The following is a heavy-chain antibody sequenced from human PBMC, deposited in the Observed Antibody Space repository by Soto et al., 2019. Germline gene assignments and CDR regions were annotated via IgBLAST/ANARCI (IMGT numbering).Heavy chain of an antibody. D-gene: IGHD1-20*01. CDR1: GFTFDDYS. CDR3: ARDHNWSFDY. Sequence: GGSLRLSCAASGFTFDDYSMNWVRQAPGKGREWVSYIGRTMKYIDYADSGKGRFTISRDGAKNSVFMQMNSLREEDTAVYYCARDHNWSFDYWGQGIPVTVSS. J-gene: IGHJ4*02. V-gene: IGHV3-48*02. CDR2: IGRTMKYI.